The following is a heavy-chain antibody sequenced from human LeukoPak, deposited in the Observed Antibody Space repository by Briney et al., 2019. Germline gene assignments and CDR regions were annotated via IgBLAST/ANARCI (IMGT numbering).Heavy chain of an antibody. Sequence: GGSLRLSCAASGFTFSSYAMSWVRQAPGKGLEWVSAISGSGGSTYYADSVKGRFTISRDNSKNTLYLQMNSLRAEDTAVYYCAKEYCSGGSCYPGGLDPWGQGTLVTVSS. CDR1: GFTFSSYA. J-gene: IGHJ5*02. CDR3: AKEYCSGGSCYPGGLDP. CDR2: ISGSGGST. V-gene: IGHV3-23*01. D-gene: IGHD2-15*01.